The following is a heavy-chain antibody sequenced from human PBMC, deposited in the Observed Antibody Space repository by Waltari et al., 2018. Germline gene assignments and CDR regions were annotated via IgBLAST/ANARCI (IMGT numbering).Heavy chain of an antibody. CDR2: ISTNSTYT. J-gene: IGHJ4*02. CDR1: GFTFSNYN. D-gene: IGHD7-27*01. Sequence: EEQLVESGGGLVKPGGSLRLSCAGSGFTFSNYNMNWVRQAPGKGREWVSSISTNSTYTHYADSVKGRFTISRDNAKNSLFLQMNSLTTEDTAVYYCATGGWGFYFDYWGQGTLLTVSS. V-gene: IGHV3-21*01. CDR3: ATGGWGFYFDY.